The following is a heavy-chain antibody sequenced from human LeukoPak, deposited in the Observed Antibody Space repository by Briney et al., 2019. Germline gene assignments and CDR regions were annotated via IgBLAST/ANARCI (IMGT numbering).Heavy chain of an antibody. D-gene: IGHD6-25*01. V-gene: IGHV4-34*01. Sequence: PSETLSLTCAVSGGSYSGYYWSWIRQAPGSGLEWIGEIDHSGSTTYKPPLKSRVTMSLDTSKSQFSLRLSSVTAADTAVYFCARGQFIAAANNWFDPWGQGTLVTVSS. J-gene: IGHJ5*02. CDR1: GGSYSGYY. CDR3: ARGQFIAAANNWFDP. CDR2: IDHSGST.